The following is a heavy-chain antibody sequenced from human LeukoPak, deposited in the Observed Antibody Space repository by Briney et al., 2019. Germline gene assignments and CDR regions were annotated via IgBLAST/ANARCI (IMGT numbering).Heavy chain of an antibody. CDR3: ARHYYYDSSGYYPGLYYFDY. CDR2: IYYSGST. J-gene: IGHJ4*02. V-gene: IGHV4-59*08. Sequence: SETLSLTCAVYGGSFSGYYWNWIRQPPGKGLEWIGYIYYSGSTNYNPSLKSRVTISVDTSKNQFSLKLSSVTAADTAVYYCARHYYYDSSGYYPGLYYFDYWGQGTLVTVS. D-gene: IGHD3-22*01. CDR1: GGSFSGYY.